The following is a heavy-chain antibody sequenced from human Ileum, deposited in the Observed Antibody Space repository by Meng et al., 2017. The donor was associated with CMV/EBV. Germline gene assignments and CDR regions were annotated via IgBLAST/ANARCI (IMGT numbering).Heavy chain of an antibody. Sequence: GESLKISCAASGFIFSSYGMHWVRQAPGKGLEWVAVIWYNGNNKDYADSVKGRFTVSRDNSKNTVYLQMDSLRDEDTGVYYCVKDSAKFYEVIYTGMDVWGQGTRVTGYS. V-gene: IGHV3-33*03. D-gene: IGHD2-21*01. CDR1: GFIFSSYG. CDR2: IWYNGNNK. CDR3: VKDSAKFYEVIYTGMDV. J-gene: IGHJ6*02.